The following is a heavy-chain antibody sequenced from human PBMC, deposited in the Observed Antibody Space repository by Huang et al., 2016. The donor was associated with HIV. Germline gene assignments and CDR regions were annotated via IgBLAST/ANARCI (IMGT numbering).Heavy chain of an antibody. CDR2: IYYNGDT. V-gene: IGHV4-30-4*08. D-gene: IGHD3-3*01. CDR3: ARGGFYDLWSAFRRAVDAFDT. CDR1: GGSISSGGYT. Sequence: QVQLHESGPGLVKPSQTLSLTCTVSGGSISSGGYTYNWIRQPPGKGLEWMCYIYYNGDTDYTPSLKSRVSISVNTSKNQFSLKLGSVTAADTAVYYCARGGFYDLWSAFRRAVDAFDTWGQGTKVTVSS. J-gene: IGHJ3*02.